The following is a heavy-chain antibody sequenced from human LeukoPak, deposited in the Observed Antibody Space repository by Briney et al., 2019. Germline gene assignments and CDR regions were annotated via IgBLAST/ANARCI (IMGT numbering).Heavy chain of an antibody. V-gene: IGHV1-18*04. CDR2: ISAYNGNT. Sequence: ASVKVSCKASGYTFTGYYMHWVRQAPGQGVEWMGWISAYNGNTNYAQKLQGRVTMTTDTSTSTAYMELRSLRSDDTAVYYCARGDIVVVPAADYYYYGMDVWGQGTTVTVSS. D-gene: IGHD2-2*01. J-gene: IGHJ6*02. CDR3: ARGDIVVVPAADYYYYGMDV. CDR1: GYTFTGYY.